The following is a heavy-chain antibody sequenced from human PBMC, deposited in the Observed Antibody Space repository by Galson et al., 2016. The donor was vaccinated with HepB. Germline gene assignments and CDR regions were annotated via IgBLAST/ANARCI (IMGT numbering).Heavy chain of an antibody. J-gene: IGHJ4*02. CDR1: GYRFTDYW. CDR3: ARGVQQLVYDY. V-gene: IGHV5-51*01. CDR2: INPCGSDT. Sequence: QSGAEVKKPGESLNISCKGSGYRFTDYWIGWVRQMPGKGLEWMGIINPCGSDTRYSPSLQGQVIISADKSISTADLQWSSLKASDTAMYYCARGVQQLVYDYWGQGTLVTVSS. D-gene: IGHD6-13*01.